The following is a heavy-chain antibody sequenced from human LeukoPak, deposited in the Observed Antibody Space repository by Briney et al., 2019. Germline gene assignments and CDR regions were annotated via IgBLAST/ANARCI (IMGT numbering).Heavy chain of an antibody. CDR1: GFTFSSYW. Sequence: PGGSLRLSCAASGFTFSSYWMSWVRQAPGKGLEWVANIKQDGREKYYVDSVKGRFTISRDNAKNSLYLQLNSLRAEDTAVYYCARVNSSSWYKVHYYYYMDVWGKGTTVTVSS. D-gene: IGHD6-13*01. V-gene: IGHV3-7*01. J-gene: IGHJ6*03. CDR3: ARVNSSSWYKVHYYYYMDV. CDR2: IKQDGREK.